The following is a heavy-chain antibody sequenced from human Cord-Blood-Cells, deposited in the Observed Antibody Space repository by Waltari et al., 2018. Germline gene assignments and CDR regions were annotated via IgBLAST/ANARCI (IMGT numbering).Heavy chain of an antibody. CDR1: GGSFSGYY. J-gene: IGHJ3*02. V-gene: IGHV4-34*01. Sequence: QVQLQQWGAGLLKPSETLSLTCAVYGGSFSGYYWSWIRQPPGKGLEWIGEINHSGSTNYNPSLKSRVTISVDTSKNQFSLKLSSVTAADTAVYYCARGQLGTRVINDAFDIWGQGTMVTVSS. CDR3: ARGQLGTRVINDAFDI. D-gene: IGHD3-16*02. CDR2: INHSGST.